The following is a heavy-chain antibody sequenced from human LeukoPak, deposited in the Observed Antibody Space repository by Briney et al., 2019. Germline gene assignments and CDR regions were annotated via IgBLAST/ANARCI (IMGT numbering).Heavy chain of an antibody. CDR3: AREVGIAVAGSPYPYYYYGMDV. CDR1: GYTFTSYY. J-gene: IGHJ6*02. D-gene: IGHD6-19*01. V-gene: IGHV1-46*01. CDR2: INPSGGST. Sequence: GASVKVSCKASGYTFTSYYMHWVRQAPGQGLEWMGIINPSGGSTSYAQKFQGRVTMTRDTSTSTVYMELSSLRSEDTAVYYCAREVGIAVAGSPYPYYYYGMDVWGQGTTVTVSS.